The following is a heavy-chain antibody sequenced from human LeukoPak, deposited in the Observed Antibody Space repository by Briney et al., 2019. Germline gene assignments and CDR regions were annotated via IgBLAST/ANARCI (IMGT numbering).Heavy chain of an antibody. D-gene: IGHD1-14*01. CDR2: INAGHCNT. Sequence: ASVKVSCKASGYTFTSYAMQWVRQAPGQRLEWMGWINAGHCNTKYSQNFQGRVTITRDTSASTAYMELSSLRSEDTAVYYCARGAGFAEPLPEYWGQGTLLTVSS. CDR3: ARGAGFAEPLPEY. V-gene: IGHV1-3*01. J-gene: IGHJ4*02. CDR1: GYTFTSYA.